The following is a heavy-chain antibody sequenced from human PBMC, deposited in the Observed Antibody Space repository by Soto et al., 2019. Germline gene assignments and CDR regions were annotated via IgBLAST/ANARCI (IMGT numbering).Heavy chain of an antibody. Sequence: SETLSLTCAVYGGSFSGYYWSWIRQPPGKGLEWIGEINHSGSTNYNPSLKSRVTISVDTSKNQFSLKLSSVTAADTAVYYCAVKRGYSGYVWFDPWGQGTLVTVSS. CDR2: INHSGST. V-gene: IGHV4-34*01. CDR3: AVKRGYSGYVWFDP. CDR1: GGSFSGYY. J-gene: IGHJ5*02. D-gene: IGHD5-12*01.